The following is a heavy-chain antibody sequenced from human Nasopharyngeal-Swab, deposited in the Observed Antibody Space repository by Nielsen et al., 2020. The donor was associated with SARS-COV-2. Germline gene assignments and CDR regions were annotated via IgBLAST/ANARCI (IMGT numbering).Heavy chain of an antibody. V-gene: IGHV1-46*01. CDR3: ARDGVLTIFGVWRAPGSEYYFDY. CDR1: GYTFTRYY. CDR2: INPSGGST. Sequence: ASVKVSCKASGYTFTRYYMHWVRQAPGQGLEWMGIINPSGGSTSYAQKFQGRVTMTRDTSTSTVYMELSSLRSEDTAVYYCARDGVLTIFGVWRAPGSEYYFDYWGQGTLVTVSS. D-gene: IGHD3-3*01. J-gene: IGHJ4*02.